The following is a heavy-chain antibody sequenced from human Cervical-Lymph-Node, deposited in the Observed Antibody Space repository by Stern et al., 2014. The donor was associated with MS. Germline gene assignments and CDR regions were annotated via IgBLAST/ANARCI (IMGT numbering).Heavy chain of an antibody. D-gene: IGHD4-17*01. CDR1: GGSISSSNW. CDR3: ARLGSYGDTWGLYYFDY. V-gene: IGHV4-4*02. J-gene: IGHJ4*02. CDR2: IYHIGST. Sequence: QVQLQESGPGLVKPSGTLSLTCAVSGGSISSSNWWSWVRQPPGKGLEWIGEIYHIGSTNYNPSLKSRVTISVDKSKNQFSLKLSSVTAADTAVYYCARLGSYGDTWGLYYFDYWGQGTLVTVSS.